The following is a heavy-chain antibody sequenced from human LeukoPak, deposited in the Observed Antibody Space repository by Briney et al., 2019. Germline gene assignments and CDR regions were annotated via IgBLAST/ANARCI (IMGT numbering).Heavy chain of an antibody. J-gene: IGHJ3*02. CDR2: ISGGGGST. CDR1: GFTFDDYA. CDR3: AKEIDTLGTNAFDI. D-gene: IGHD2-15*01. Sequence: GGSLRLSCAASGFTFDDYAMHGVRDAPGKGLEGVSLISGGGGSTYYADSVRGRFTISRDNSKNSLYLQMDSLRTEDTAFYYCAKEIDTLGTNAFDIWGQGTMVTVSS. V-gene: IGHV3-43*02.